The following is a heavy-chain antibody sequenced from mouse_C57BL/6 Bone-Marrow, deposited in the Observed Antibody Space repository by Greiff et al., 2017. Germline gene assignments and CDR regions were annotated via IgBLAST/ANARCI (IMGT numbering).Heavy chain of an antibody. V-gene: IGHV1-81*01. CDR2: IYPRSGNT. J-gene: IGHJ3*01. D-gene: IGHD1-1*01. CDR3: APSSYYCGSSYGAY. Sequence: VQLQQSGAELARPGASVKLSCKASGYTFTSYGISWVKQRTGQGLEWIGEIYPRSGNTYYTEKFKGKATLTADKSSSTAYMELRSLTSEASAVYFCAPSSYYCGSSYGAYWGQGTLVTVSA. CDR1: GYTFTSYG.